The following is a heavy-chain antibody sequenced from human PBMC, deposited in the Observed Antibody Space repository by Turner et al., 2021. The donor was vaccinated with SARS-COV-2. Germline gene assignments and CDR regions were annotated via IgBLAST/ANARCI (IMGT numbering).Heavy chain of an antibody. D-gene: IGHD6-25*01. Sequence: QVQLVQSGAEVKKPGSSVKVSCKASGGTFSSYVISWVRQAPGQGLEWMGWINPNGATSYAQRFQGRFIMTRDTSISTAYMDLSRLISDDTALYYCARGLAAGTSWFDPWGQGTLVTVSS. CDR1: GGTFSSYV. CDR2: INPNGAT. V-gene: IGHV1-2*02. J-gene: IGHJ5*02. CDR3: ARGLAAGTSWFDP.